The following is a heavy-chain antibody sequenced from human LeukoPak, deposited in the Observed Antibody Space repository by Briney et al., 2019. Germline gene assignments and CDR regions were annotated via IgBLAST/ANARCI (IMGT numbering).Heavy chain of an antibody. CDR2: IYPGNSDT. J-gene: IGHJ6*02. V-gene: IGHV5-51*01. CDR3: ARRNHGSGRYYGLDV. D-gene: IGHD3-10*01. Sequence: GESLKISCKASGYSFTSYWIGWVRQMPGKGLEWMGIIYPGNSDTRYSPSFQGQVTISADKSISTAYLQWSSLKASDTAIYYCARRNHGSGRYYGLDVWGQGTTVTVSS. CDR1: GYSFTSYW.